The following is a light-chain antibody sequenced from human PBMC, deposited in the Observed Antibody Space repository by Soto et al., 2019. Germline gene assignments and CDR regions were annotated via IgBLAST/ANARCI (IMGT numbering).Light chain of an antibody. Sequence: EIVLTQSPGTLSLSPGERATLSCRASQSVSSSYLAWYQQKPGQAPRLLIYGASSRATGIPDRFSGSGSGTGFTLTISRLEPEDFGVYYCQQYGSSPYTSGQGTKLEIK. CDR1: QSVSSSY. CDR2: GAS. J-gene: IGKJ2*01. CDR3: QQYGSSPYT. V-gene: IGKV3-20*01.